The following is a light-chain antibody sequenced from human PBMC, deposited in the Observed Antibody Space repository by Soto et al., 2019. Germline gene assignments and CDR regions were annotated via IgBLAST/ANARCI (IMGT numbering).Light chain of an antibody. CDR1: QSVSSSN. Sequence: EIVMTQSPGTLSLSPGERATLSCRASQSVSSSNLAWYQQKPGQAPRLLIYAASSRATGIPDRFSGSGSGADFTLTISRLEPEDFAVFYCHQYGSSPRTFGQGTKVDIK. CDR3: HQYGSSPRT. J-gene: IGKJ1*01. V-gene: IGKV3-20*01. CDR2: AAS.